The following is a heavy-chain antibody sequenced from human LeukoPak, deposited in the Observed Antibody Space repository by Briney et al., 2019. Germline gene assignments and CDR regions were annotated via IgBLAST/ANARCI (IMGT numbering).Heavy chain of an antibody. CDR1: GYTFTGYY. J-gene: IGHJ4*02. V-gene: IGHV1-2*02. CDR3: ARDKSHDYGDYDY. D-gene: IGHD4-17*01. Sequence: ASVKVSCKASGYTFTGYYMHWVRQAPGQGLEWMGWINPNSGGTNYAQKFQGRVTTTRDTSISTAYMELSRLRSDDTAVYYCARDKSHDYGDYDYWGQGTLVTVSS. CDR2: INPNSGGT.